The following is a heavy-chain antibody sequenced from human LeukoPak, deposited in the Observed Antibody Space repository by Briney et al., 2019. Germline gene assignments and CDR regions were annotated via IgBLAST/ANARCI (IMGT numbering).Heavy chain of an antibody. J-gene: IGHJ5*02. Sequence: GGSLRLSCAASGFTFSSYAMHWVRQAPGKGLEWVAVVSYDGSNKYYADSVKGRFTISRDNSKNTLYLQMNSLRAEDTAVYYCAREGPSSSLSQQWFDPWGQGTLVTVSS. V-gene: IGHV3-30*01. CDR2: VSYDGSNK. CDR3: AREGPSSSLSQQWFDP. CDR1: GFTFSSYA. D-gene: IGHD6-6*01.